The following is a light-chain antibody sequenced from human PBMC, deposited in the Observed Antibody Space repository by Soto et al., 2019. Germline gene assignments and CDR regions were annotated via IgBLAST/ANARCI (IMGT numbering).Light chain of an antibody. CDR3: QQLSRYPLT. J-gene: IGKJ4*01. CDR1: QALSNY. CDR2: SAS. Sequence: DIQLTQSPSVLSGSVGDTFTITCRASQALSNYLAWYQQKPGKAPDLLIYSASTLQSGVPSRFSGSGSETEFSLTIRALQPEDFATYYCQQLSRYPLTFGGGTKVDIK. V-gene: IGKV1-9*01.